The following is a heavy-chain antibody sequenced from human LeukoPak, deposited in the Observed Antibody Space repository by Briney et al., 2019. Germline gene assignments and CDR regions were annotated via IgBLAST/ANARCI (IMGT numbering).Heavy chain of an antibody. V-gene: IGHV4-59*01. J-gene: IGHJ4*02. CDR2: IYYSGST. Sequence: SETLSLTCTVSGGSISSYYWSWIRQPPGKGLEWIGDIYYSGSTNYNPSLKSRVTISVDTSKNQFSLKLSSVTAADTAVYYCARRYDFWSGYPPPLDYWGQGTLVTVSS. D-gene: IGHD3-3*01. CDR1: GGSISSYY. CDR3: ARRYDFWSGYPPPLDY.